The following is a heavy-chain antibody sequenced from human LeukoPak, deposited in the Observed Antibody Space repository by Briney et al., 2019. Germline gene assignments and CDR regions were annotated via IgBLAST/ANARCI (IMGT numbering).Heavy chain of an antibody. CDR1: GFTFSSYA. D-gene: IGHD6-19*01. CDR2: ISGSGGST. J-gene: IGHJ4*02. V-gene: IGHV3-23*01. CDR3: AKDEEQWLVWYFDY. Sequence: PGGSPRLSCAASGFTFSSYAMSWVRQAPGKGLEWVSAISGSGGSTYYADSVKGRFTISRDNSKNTLYLQMNSLRAEDTAVYYCAKDEEQWLVWYFDYWGQGTLVTVSS.